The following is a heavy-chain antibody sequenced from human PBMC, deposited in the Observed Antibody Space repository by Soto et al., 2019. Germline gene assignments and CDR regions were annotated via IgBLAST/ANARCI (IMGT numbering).Heavy chain of an antibody. CDR3: ARRGVVAATGVIAFDI. V-gene: IGHV5-51*01. D-gene: IGHD2-15*01. CDR1: GYSFTSYW. J-gene: IGHJ3*02. CDR2: IYPGDSDT. Sequence: GESLKISCKGSGYSFTSYWIGWVRQMPGKGLEWMGIIYPGDSDTRYSPSFQGQVTISADKSISTAYLQWSSLKASDTAMYYCARRGVVAATGVIAFDIWGQGTMVTVS.